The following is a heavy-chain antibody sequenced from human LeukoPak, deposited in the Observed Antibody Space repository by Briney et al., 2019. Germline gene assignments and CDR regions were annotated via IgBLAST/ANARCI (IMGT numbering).Heavy chain of an antibody. CDR2: IWYDGSNE. J-gene: IGHJ4*02. Sequence: GRSLRLSCAACGFTFSSYAMHWVRQAPGKGLEWVAVIWYDGSNENYADSVRGRFTVSRDNSKNTLYLHMNSVRAEDTAVYYCARVAMSDSSGYCDYWGQGTLVTVSS. V-gene: IGHV3-33*01. CDR3: ARVAMSDSSGYCDY. D-gene: IGHD3-22*01. CDR1: GFTFSSYA.